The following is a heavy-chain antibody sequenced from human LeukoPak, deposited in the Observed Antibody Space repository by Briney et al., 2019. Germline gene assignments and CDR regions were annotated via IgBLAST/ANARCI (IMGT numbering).Heavy chain of an antibody. D-gene: IGHD3-10*01. CDR3: AKLLWFGEGRADY. CDR1: GLAFSNYA. CDR2: IIGSGVST. J-gene: IGHJ4*02. Sequence: PGGSLRLSSAASGLAFSNYAMSWVRPAPGKGVGWVWGIIGSGVSTYYSDSVKGRFTISRDNSKNTLYLQMNSLRAEDTAIYYCAKLLWFGEGRADYWGQGTLVTVSS. V-gene: IGHV3-23*01.